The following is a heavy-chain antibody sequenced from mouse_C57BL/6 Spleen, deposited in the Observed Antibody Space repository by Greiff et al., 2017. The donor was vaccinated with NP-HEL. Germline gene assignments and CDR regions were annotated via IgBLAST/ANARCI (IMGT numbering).Heavy chain of an antibody. CDR2: IYPGDGDT. D-gene: IGHD1-1*02. V-gene: IGHV1-82*01. J-gene: IGHJ2*01. CDR3: ARGGSWDPFDY. Sequence: VQLQQSGPELVKPGASVKISCKASGYAFSSSWMNWVKQRPGKGLEWIGRIYPGDGDTNYNGKFKGKATLTADKSSSTAYMQLSSLTSEDSAVYFCARGGSWDPFDYWGQGTTLTVSS. CDR1: GYAFSSSW.